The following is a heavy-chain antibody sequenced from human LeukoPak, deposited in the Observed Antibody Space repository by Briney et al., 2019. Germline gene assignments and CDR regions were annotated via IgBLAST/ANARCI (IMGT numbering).Heavy chain of an antibody. V-gene: IGHV4-61*08. CDR1: GGSISSGDYY. CDR3: ARDRASGDYYYGMDV. CDR2: IYYSGST. D-gene: IGHD3-10*01. J-gene: IGHJ6*02. Sequence: SQTLSLTCTVSGGSISSGDYYWSWIRQPPGKGLEWIGYIYYSGSTNYNPSLKSRVTISVDTSKNQFSLKLSSVTAADTAVYYCARDRASGDYYYGMDVWGQGTTVTVSS.